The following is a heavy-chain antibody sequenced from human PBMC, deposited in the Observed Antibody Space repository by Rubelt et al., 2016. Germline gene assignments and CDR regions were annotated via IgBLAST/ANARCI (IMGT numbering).Heavy chain of an antibody. CDR1: GFTFSSYA. J-gene: IGHJ4*02. Sequence: QVQLVESGGGVVQPGRSLRLSCAASGFTFSSYAMHWVRQAPGKGLEGVAVISYGGTNKYYADSVKGRFTISRDNSKNTLYLQMNSLGAEDTAVYYCASSSGWYFDYWGQGTLVTVSS. D-gene: IGHD6-19*01. V-gene: IGHV3-30*04. CDR3: ASSSGWYFDY. CDR2: ISYGGTNK.